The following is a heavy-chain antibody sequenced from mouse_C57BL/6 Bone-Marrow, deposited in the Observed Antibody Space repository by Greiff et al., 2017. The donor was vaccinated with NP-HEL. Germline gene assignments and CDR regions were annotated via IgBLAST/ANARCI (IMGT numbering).Heavy chain of an antibody. CDR3: ARRLYFDY. V-gene: IGHV1-76*01. CDR1: GYTFTDYF. CDR2: IYPGSGNT. Sequence: QVQLQQSGAELVRPGASVKLSSNASGYTFTDYFITWVKQMLVQGLEWIARIYPGSGNTYYNEKFKGKATLTAEKSSSTAYMQLSSLTSEDSAVYFCARRLYFDYWGQGTTLTVSS. J-gene: IGHJ2*01.